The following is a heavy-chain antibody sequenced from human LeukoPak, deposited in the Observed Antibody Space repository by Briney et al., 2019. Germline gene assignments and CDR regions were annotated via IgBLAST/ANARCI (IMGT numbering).Heavy chain of an antibody. CDR3: ARGDQCLDQ. D-gene: IGHD6-19*01. J-gene: IGHJ4*02. Sequence: SQTLSLTFAISGDSVSNNIAPWKWIRQSPSRGLEWLGRTYYKSKWSNNYAVSVQSRITINADASKNQFSLQLNSVTPEDTAVYFCARGDQCLDQWAQGNLVTVSS. CDR1: GDSVSNNIAP. CDR2: TYYKSKWSN. V-gene: IGHV6-1*01.